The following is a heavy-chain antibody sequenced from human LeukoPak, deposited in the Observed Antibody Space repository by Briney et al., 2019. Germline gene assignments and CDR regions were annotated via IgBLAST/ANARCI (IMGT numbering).Heavy chain of an antibody. J-gene: IGHJ4*02. V-gene: IGHV3-21*04. D-gene: IGHD2-15*01. CDR2: ISSSSSYI. Sequence: PGGSLRLSCAASGFTFSSYSMNWVRQAPGKGLEWVSSISSSSSYIYYADSVKGRFTISRDNSKNTLYLQMNSLRAEDTAVYYCARGYCSGGSCYRYFDYWGQGTLVTVSS. CDR1: GFTFSSYS. CDR3: ARGYCSGGSCYRYFDY.